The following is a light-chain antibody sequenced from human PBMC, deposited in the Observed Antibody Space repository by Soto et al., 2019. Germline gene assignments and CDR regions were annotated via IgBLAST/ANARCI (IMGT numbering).Light chain of an antibody. CDR2: GAS. CDR1: QSVSSN. J-gene: IGKJ1*01. V-gene: IGKV3-15*01. CDR3: QQYDNSWPWT. Sequence: IVMTQSPATLSVSPGERATLSCRASQSVSSNLAWYQQKPGQAPRLLIFGASTRANGIPARFSGSGSGTEFTITIRSLQSEDFAVYYCQQYDNSWPWTFGQGTKVETK.